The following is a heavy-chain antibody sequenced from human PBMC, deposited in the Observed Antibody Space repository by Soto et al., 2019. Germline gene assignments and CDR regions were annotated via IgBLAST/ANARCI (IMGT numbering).Heavy chain of an antibody. CDR3: ASQPDYDFWSGYSITYYYFDY. J-gene: IGHJ4*02. V-gene: IGHV4-39*01. D-gene: IGHD3-3*01. CDR2: IYYSGST. CDR1: GGSIRSSSYY. Sequence: PSETLSLTCTVSGGSIRSSSYYWGWIRQPPGKGLEWIGSIYYSGSTYYNPSLKSRVTISVDTSKNQFSLKLSSVTAADTAVYYCASQPDYDFWSGYSITYYYFDYWGQGTLVTVSS.